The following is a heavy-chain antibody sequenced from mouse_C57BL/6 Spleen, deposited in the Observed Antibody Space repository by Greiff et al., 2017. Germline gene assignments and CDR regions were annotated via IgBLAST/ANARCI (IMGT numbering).Heavy chain of an antibody. V-gene: IGHV1-18*01. CDR2: INPNNGGT. CDR3: ARYSGYYGSSLDY. J-gene: IGHJ2*01. D-gene: IGHD1-1*01. Sequence: EVQLQQSGPELVKPGASVKIPCKASGYTFTDYNMDWVKQSHGKSLEWIGDINPNNGGTTYNQKFKGKATLTVDKSSSTAYMELRSLTSEDTAVYYCARYSGYYGSSLDYWGQGTTLTVSS. CDR1: GYTFTDYN.